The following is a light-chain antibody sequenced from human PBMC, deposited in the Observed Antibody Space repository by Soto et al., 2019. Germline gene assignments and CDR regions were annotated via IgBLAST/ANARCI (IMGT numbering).Light chain of an antibody. CDR3: QQYFSIPFT. V-gene: IGKV4-1*01. CDR1: QRLFYSSDNKNY. CDR2: WAS. J-gene: IGKJ3*01. Sequence: DIVMTQSPDSLAVSLGERATINCKSSQRLFYSSDNKNYLSWYQQKPGQPPKVLIYWASNRESGVPDRFSGSGSGTDVTLTISSLQAEDVAVYYCQQYFSIPFTFGPGTKVDIK.